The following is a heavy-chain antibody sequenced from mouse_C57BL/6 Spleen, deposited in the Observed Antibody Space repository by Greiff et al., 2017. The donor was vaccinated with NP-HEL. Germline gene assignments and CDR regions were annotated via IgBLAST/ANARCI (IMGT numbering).Heavy chain of an antibody. CDR3: ARGITGYFDV. V-gene: IGHV5-16*01. CDR2: INYDGSST. D-gene: IGHD1-1*01. J-gene: IGHJ1*03. CDR1: GFTFSDYY. Sequence: EVLLVESEGGLVQPGSSMKLSCTASGFTFSDYYMAWVRQVPEKGLEWVANINYDGSSTYYLDSLKSRFILSRDNATNILYLQMSSLKSEDTATYYCARGITGYFDVWGTGTTVTVSS.